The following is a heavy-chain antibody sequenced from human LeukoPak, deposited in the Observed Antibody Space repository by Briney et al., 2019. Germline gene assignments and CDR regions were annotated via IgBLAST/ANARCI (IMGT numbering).Heavy chain of an antibody. D-gene: IGHD2-15*01. J-gene: IGHJ4*02. CDR3: AFGLLTSFDC. Sequence: VASVKVSCKVSGYTLTELSMHWVRQAPGKGLEWMGGLDPEDGETIYAQKFQGRVTMTEDTSTDTAYMELSSLRSEDTAVYYCAFGLLTSFDCWGQGTLVTVSS. CDR1: GYTLTELS. V-gene: IGHV1-24*01. CDR2: LDPEDGET.